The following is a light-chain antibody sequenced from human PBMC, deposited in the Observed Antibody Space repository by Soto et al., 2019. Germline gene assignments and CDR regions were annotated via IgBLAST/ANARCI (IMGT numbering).Light chain of an antibody. Sequence: EIVMTQSPATLSVSPGERATLSCRASQSVSSKLAWYQQKPGQGPRLLIYGASTRATGIPARFSGSGSGTEFTLNISSLQSEDCAVYYCQHKSTWLWTFGQGNKVEI. CDR1: QSVSSK. CDR3: QHKSTWLWT. J-gene: IGKJ1*01. V-gene: IGKV3-15*01. CDR2: GAS.